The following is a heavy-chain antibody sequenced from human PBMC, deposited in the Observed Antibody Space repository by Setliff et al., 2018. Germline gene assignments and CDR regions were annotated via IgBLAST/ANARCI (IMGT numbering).Heavy chain of an antibody. CDR2: IQTSGTT. CDR1: GGSISSGNYY. J-gene: IGHJ4*02. Sequence: SETLSLTCTVSGGSISSGNYYWSWIRQPAGKGLEWIGHIQTSGTTNYNPSLKSRVTISVDTSKNQFSLQVTSVTATDTAVYYCARHEFVGGYYGSVTYRHFDYWGQGILVTVSS. V-gene: IGHV4-61*09. D-gene: IGHD3-10*01. CDR3: ARHEFVGGYYGSVTYRHFDY.